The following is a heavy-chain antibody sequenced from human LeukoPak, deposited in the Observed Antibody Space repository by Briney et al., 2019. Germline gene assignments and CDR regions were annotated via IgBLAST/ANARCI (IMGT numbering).Heavy chain of an antibody. D-gene: IGHD2-21*02. CDR2: IIPILGIA. J-gene: IGHJ6*02. V-gene: IGHV1-69*04. Sequence: ASVKVSCKASGGTFSSYAISWVRQAPGQGLEWMGRIIPILGIANYAQKFQGRVTITADKSTSTAYMELSSLRSEDTAVYYCARGGFRLVTAIEDYYYYYGMDVWGQGTTVTVSS. CDR3: ARGGFRLVTAIEDYYYYYGMDV. CDR1: GGTFSSYA.